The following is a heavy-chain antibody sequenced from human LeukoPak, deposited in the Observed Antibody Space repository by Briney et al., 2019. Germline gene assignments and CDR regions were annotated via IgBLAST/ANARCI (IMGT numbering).Heavy chain of an antibody. D-gene: IGHD3-3*01. CDR3: ARDPKSRSGYYEDWFFHYYYGMDV. Sequence: GGSLRLSCAASGFTFSSYSMNWVRQAPGKGLEWVSSISSSSSYIYYADSVKGRFTISRDNAKNSLYLQMNSLRAEDTAVYYCARDPKSRSGYYEDWFFHYYYGMDVWGQGTTVTVSS. CDR1: GFTFSSYS. V-gene: IGHV3-21*01. CDR2: ISSSSSYI. J-gene: IGHJ6*02.